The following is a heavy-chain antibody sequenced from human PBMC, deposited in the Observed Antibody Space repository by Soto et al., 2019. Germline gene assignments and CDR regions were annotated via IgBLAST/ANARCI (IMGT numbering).Heavy chain of an antibody. Sequence: QVQLVESGGGVVHPGRSLRLSCAASGFTFSSYGMHWVRQAPGKGLEWVAVISYDGSNKYYADSVKGRFTISRDNSKNTLYLQMNSLRAEDTAVYYCAIYSSGWYPLDYWGQGTLVTVSS. CDR1: GFTFSSYG. D-gene: IGHD6-19*01. V-gene: IGHV3-30*03. CDR3: AIYSSGWYPLDY. CDR2: ISYDGSNK. J-gene: IGHJ4*02.